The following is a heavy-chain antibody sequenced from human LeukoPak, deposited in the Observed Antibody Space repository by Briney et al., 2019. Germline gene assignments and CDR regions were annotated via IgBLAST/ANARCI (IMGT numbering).Heavy chain of an antibody. V-gene: IGHV4-59*01. CDR3: ARGSFGDYPY. CDR2: IYYSGST. J-gene: IGHJ4*02. CDR1: GGSISSYY. Sequence: SETLSLTCTVSGGSISSYYWSWIRQPPGKGLEWIGYIYYSGSTNYNPSLKRRVTISVDTSKNQFSLKLSSVAAADTAVYYCARGSFGDYPYWGQGTLVTVSS. D-gene: IGHD4-17*01.